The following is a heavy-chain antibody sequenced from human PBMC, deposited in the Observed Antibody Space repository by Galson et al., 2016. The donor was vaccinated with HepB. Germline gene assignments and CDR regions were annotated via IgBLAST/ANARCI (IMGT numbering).Heavy chain of an antibody. D-gene: IGHD6-13*01. Sequence: SETLSLTCTVSGGSFSTYYWSWIRQPPGKGLEWIGYIFYTGATSYSPSLKSRITISVDTSKNQFSLNLNSVTAPDTAVYYCARTYSSSWIPTWFDPWGQGTLVTVSS. CDR2: IFYTGAT. V-gene: IGHV4-59*01. CDR3: ARTYSSSWIPTWFDP. J-gene: IGHJ5*02. CDR1: GGSFSTYY.